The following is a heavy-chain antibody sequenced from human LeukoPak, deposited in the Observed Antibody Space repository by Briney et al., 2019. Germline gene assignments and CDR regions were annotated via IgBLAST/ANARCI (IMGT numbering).Heavy chain of an antibody. Sequence: ASVKVSCKASGYTFTGYYMHWVRQAPGQGLEWMGWINPNSGGTNYAQKFQGRVTMTRDTSISTAYMELSRLRSDDTAVYYCAADSRCTSTSCNYAFDIWGQGTMVTVSS. CDR3: AADSRCTSTSCNYAFDI. D-gene: IGHD2-2*01. V-gene: IGHV1-2*02. CDR2: INPNSGGT. J-gene: IGHJ3*02. CDR1: GYTFTGYY.